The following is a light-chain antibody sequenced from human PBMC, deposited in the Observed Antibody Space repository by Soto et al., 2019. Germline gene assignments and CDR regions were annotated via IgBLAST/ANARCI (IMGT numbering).Light chain of an antibody. J-gene: IGKJ1*01. V-gene: IGKV3-11*01. CDR1: QSVSSSY. CDR2: DAS. CDR3: QQRSNWPPWT. Sequence: SVWTQSRGTLSLSPGERATLSCRASQSVSSSYLAWYQQKPGQAPRLLIYDASNRATGIPARFSGSGSGTDFTLTISSLEPEDFAVYYCQQRSNWPPWTFGQGTKVDI.